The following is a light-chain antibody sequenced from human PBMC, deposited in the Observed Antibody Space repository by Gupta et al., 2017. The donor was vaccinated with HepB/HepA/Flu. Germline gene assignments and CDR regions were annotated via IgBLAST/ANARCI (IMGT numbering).Light chain of an antibody. Sequence: EFVLTLPPAPLFLSQGERATLSCRASQSVSSSYLAWYQQRPGQAPRLLIYGASSRATGISDRFSGSGSGTDFTLTISRLEPEDFAVYYCQQYGSSPWTFGQGTKVEIK. CDR2: GAS. V-gene: IGKV3-20*01. CDR3: QQYGSSPWT. CDR1: QSVSSSY. J-gene: IGKJ1*01.